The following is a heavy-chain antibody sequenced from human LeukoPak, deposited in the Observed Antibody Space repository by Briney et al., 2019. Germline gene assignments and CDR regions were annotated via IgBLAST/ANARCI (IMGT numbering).Heavy chain of an antibody. Sequence: GGSLRLSCAASGFTFNKYAMSWVRQAPGRGLEWVSGISADGGSTYYADSVKGRFTISRDNSKNTLYLQMNSLRAEDTAVYYCAKLGYGDTAGYFDYWGQGTLVTVSS. CDR2: ISADGGST. CDR3: AKLGYGDTAGYFDY. J-gene: IGHJ4*02. V-gene: IGHV3-23*01. CDR1: GFTFNKYA. D-gene: IGHD4-17*01.